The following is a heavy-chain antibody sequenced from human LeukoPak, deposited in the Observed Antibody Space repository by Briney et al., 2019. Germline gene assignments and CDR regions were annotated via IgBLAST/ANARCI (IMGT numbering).Heavy chain of an antibody. J-gene: IGHJ4*02. CDR2: ISGGGGST. V-gene: IGHV3-23*01. CDR3: ARDFSAAAEGTFFDY. D-gene: IGHD6-13*01. Sequence: GGSLRLSCAASGFTFSSYAMSWVRQAPGKGLEWVSAISGGGGSTYYADSVMGRFTISRDNSKNTLFLQMNSLRAEDTAVYYCARDFSAAAEGTFFDYWGQGTLVTVSS. CDR1: GFTFSSYA.